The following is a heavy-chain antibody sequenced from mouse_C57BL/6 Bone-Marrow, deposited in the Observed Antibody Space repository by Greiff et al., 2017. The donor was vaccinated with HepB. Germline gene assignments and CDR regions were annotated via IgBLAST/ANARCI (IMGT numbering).Heavy chain of an antibody. J-gene: IGHJ4*01. CDR1: GYTFTSYW. D-gene: IGHD2-5*01. CDR2: IDPSDSYT. CDR3: ARAYYSNYEGGMDY. V-gene: IGHV1-69*01. Sequence: VQLQQPGAELVMPGASVKLSCKASGYTFTSYWMHWVKQRPGQGLEWIGAIDPSDSYTNYNQKFKGKSTLTVDKSYSTAYMQISSLTSEDSAVYYCARAYYSNYEGGMDYWGQGTSVTVSS.